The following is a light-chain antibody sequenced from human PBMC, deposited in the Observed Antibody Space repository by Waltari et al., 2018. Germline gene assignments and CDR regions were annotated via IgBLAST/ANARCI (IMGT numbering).Light chain of an antibody. CDR1: SSDVGGYNY. CDR3: SSYTRSSSVV. CDR2: EVS. Sequence: QSALTQPASVSGSPGQSFTISCTGTSSDVGGYNYVSWYKQHPGKAPKLMSYEVSNRSAVFSNRFSGSKSGNTVSRTISGLQAEDEADYYCSSYTRSSSVVFGGGPKLTVL. J-gene: IGLJ2*01. V-gene: IGLV2-14*01.